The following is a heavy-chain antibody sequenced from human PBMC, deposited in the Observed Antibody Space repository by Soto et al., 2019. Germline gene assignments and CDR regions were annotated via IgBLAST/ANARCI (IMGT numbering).Heavy chain of an antibody. V-gene: IGHV3-23*01. D-gene: IGHD3-3*01. CDR1: GFTFDSYA. CDR3: AKDLWEWLLYGLDV. J-gene: IGHJ6*02. CDR2: ISGSGSST. Sequence: GGSLRLSCAASGFTFDSYAMSWVRQAPGKGLKWVSAISGSGSSTYYADSVKGRFTISRDNSKNTLYLQMTSLRAEDTAIYHCAKDLWEWLLYGLDVWGPGTTVTVSS.